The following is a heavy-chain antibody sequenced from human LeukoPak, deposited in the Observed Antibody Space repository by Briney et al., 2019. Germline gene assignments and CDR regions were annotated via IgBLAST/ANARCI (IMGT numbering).Heavy chain of an antibody. D-gene: IGHD4-17*01. V-gene: IGHV1-69*05. CDR2: IIPIFGTA. CDR1: GGTFSSYA. Sequence: SVKVSCKASGGTFSSYAISWVRQAPGQGLEWMGGIIPIFGTANYAQKFQGRVTITTDESTSTAYMELSSLRSEDTAVYYCARDYYGDYGLLDYWGQGTLVTVS. J-gene: IGHJ4*02. CDR3: ARDYYGDYGLLDY.